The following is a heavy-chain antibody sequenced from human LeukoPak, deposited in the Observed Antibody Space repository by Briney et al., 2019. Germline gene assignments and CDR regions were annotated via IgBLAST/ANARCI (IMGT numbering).Heavy chain of an antibody. J-gene: IGHJ4*02. CDR1: GGSLSSYY. CDR2: IYYSGST. V-gene: IGHV4-59*01. Sequence: SETLSLTCTVSGGSLSSYYGSWIRQPPGKGLAWIGYIYYSGSTNYNPSLKSRVTISVDTSKNQFSLKLSSVTAADTAVYYCARSDWLLYVYWGQGTLVTVSS. CDR3: ARSDWLLYVY. D-gene: IGHD3-9*01.